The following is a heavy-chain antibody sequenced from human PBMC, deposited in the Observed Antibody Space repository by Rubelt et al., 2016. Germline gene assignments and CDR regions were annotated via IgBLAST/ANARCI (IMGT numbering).Heavy chain of an antibody. CDR3: ARSVSYYVEH. CDR1: GFTFSSYA. V-gene: IGHV3-23*01. CDR2: IPGGGGST. Sequence: GGLVQPGGSLRLSCAASGFTFSSYAMSWVRRAPGKGLEWVSTIPGGGGSTHYADSVKGRFTISRDNAKNTLYLHVSSLSAEDTAVYYCARSVSYYVEHWSQGTLVTVSS. D-gene: IGHD5/OR15-5a*01. J-gene: IGHJ4*02.